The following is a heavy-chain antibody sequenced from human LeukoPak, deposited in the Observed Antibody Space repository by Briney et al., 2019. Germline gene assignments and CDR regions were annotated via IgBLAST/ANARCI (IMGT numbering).Heavy chain of an antibody. Sequence: SETLSLTCTVSGGSISSYYWSWIRQPPGKGLEWIGYIYYSGSTNYNPSLKSRVTISVDTSKNQFSLKLSSVTAADTAVYYCARDGGRFLEWLYPRYGMGVWGQGTTVTVSS. J-gene: IGHJ6*02. CDR3: ARDGGRFLEWLYPRYGMGV. CDR1: GGSISSYY. CDR2: IYYSGST. V-gene: IGHV4-59*01. D-gene: IGHD3-3*01.